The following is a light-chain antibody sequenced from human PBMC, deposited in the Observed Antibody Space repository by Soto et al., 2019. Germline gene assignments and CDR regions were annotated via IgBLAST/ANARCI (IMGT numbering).Light chain of an antibody. J-gene: IGLJ2*01. CDR2: DVS. Sequence: LTQPASVSGSPGQSITISCTGTSSDVGGYNYVSWYQQHPGKAPKLMIYDVSNRPSGVSNRFSGSKSGNTASLTISGLQAEDEADYYCSSYISSSTLVVFGGGTKVTVL. CDR1: SSDVGGYNY. V-gene: IGLV2-14*01. CDR3: SSYISSSTLVV.